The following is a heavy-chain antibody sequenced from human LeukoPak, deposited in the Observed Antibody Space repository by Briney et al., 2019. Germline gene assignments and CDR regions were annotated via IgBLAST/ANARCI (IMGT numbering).Heavy chain of an antibody. CDR2: IYSGGGT. J-gene: IGHJ6*02. CDR3: ASGGQWLVIGTYYGMDV. CDR1: GFTVNSNY. D-gene: IGHD6-19*01. V-gene: IGHV3-53*01. Sequence: GGSLRLSCAASGFTVNSNYMNWVRQAPGRGLEWVSVIYSGGGTYYADSVKGRFTISRDNSKNTVYLQMNSLRVEDTAVYYCASGGQWLVIGTYYGMDVWGQGTTVTVSS.